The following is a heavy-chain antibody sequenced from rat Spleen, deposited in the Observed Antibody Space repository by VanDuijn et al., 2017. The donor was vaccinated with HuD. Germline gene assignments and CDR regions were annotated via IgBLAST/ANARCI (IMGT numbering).Heavy chain of an antibody. CDR2: ISTGGSNT. V-gene: IGHV5-19*01. CDR3: ARRRSHVDY. CDR1: GFIFSNHG. D-gene: IGHD1-11*01. Sequence: EVQLVESGGGLVKPGRSLKLSCAASGFIFSNHGMHWIRQGPTEGLEWVGTISTGGSNTYYRDSVKGRFTISRDNAKSTLYLQMDSLRSEDTATYYCARRRSHVDYWGQGVMVTVSS. J-gene: IGHJ2*01.